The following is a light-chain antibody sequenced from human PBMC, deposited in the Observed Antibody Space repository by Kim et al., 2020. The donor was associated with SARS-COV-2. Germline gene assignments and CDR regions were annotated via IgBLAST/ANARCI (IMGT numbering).Light chain of an antibody. Sequence: VSPGQTARITWSGDKLGEKYTSWYQHKSGPSPVVVIYQDNKRPSGMTERFSGSSSGNTATLTISGTQPMDEADYYCQTWDSTTVIFGGGTKPTVL. V-gene: IGLV3-1*01. CDR2: QDN. J-gene: IGLJ2*01. CDR3: QTWDSTTVI. CDR1: KLGEKY.